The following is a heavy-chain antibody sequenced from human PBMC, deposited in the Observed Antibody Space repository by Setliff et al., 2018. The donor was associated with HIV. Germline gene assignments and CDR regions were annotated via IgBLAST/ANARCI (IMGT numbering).Heavy chain of an antibody. D-gene: IGHD3-3*01. V-gene: IGHV3-64D*08. Sequence: GGSLRLSCSSYGFTFSSFSMHWVRRVPGKGLQYVAGINGNGQTTYYGDSVKGRFTISRDNSKNTLSLQLNSLRPEDTAMYHCVRDFEYWSGVFVWGYFHFWGQGTPVTVSS. J-gene: IGHJ4*02. CDR2: INGNGQTT. CDR3: VRDFEYWSGVFVWGYFHF. CDR1: GFTFSSFS.